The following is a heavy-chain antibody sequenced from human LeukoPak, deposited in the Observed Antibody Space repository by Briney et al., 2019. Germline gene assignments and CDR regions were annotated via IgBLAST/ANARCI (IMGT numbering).Heavy chain of an antibody. CDR1: GFTFSSYN. CDR2: ITSTGSYT. J-gene: IGHJ6*03. Sequence: EGSLRLSCAASGFTFSSYNMNWVRQAPGKGLEWVSSITSTGSYTFYADSVKGRFTISRDNAKNSLYLQMNSLRAEDTAIYYCARDPYSGSYGDSYYYYMDVWGKGTTVTISS. D-gene: IGHD1-26*01. V-gene: IGHV3-21*01. CDR3: ARDPYSGSYGDSYYYYMDV.